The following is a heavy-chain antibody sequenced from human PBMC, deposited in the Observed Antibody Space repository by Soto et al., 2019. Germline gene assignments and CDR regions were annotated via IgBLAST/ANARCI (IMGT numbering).Heavy chain of an antibody. CDR2: ISGSGVDT. J-gene: IGHJ4*02. V-gene: IGHV3-23*01. CDR1: GFTFSTYA. CDR3: AKAPVYSSRIFDY. Sequence: PGGSLRLSCAASGFTFSTYAMSWVRQAPGKGPEWVSTISGSGVDTYYADSVKGRFTISRDNSKNTLLLHMDSLRAEDTALYYCAKAPVYSSRIFDYWGQGTLVTVSS. D-gene: IGHD6-13*01.